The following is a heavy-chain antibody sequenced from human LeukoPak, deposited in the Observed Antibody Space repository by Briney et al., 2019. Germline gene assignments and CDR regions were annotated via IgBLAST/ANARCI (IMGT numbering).Heavy chain of an antibody. D-gene: IGHD3-22*01. J-gene: IGHJ2*01. CDR1: GGSIRSYY. CDR3: ARDARNYYDSSGYYLSFDL. Sequence: SETLSLTCTVSGGSIRSYYWRWIRQSPGKGLEWIGYIYYSGSTNYNPSLKSRVPISVDKSKNQVSLKLRSVTAADTAVYYCARDARNYYDSSGYYLSFDLWGRGTLVTVSS. CDR2: IYYSGST. V-gene: IGHV4-59*01.